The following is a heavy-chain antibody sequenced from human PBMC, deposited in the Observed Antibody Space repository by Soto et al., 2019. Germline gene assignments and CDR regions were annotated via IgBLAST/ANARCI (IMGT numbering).Heavy chain of an antibody. Sequence: QLPLQESGPGLVKPSETLSLTCTVSGGPIRSSIHYWGWIRQSPGTGLEWIGSIDESGDSYYNPSLNSRVTISVATSKNQFSLKLISVTGADSAIYYCAREGGYVDYWGQGTLVTVSS. D-gene: IGHD1-1*01. CDR2: IDESGDS. CDR1: GGPIRSSIHY. V-gene: IGHV4-39*02. J-gene: IGHJ4*02. CDR3: AREGGYVDY.